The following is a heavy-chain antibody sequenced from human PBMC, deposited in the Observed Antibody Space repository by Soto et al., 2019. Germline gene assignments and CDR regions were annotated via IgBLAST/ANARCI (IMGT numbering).Heavy chain of an antibody. V-gene: IGHV4-30-2*01. J-gene: IGHJ6*02. CDR3: ARDWGLYDILTGYPTGGYGMDV. CDR1: GVSITTNGYS. Sequence: SSETLSLTCAVSGVSITTNGYSWSWIRQPPGKGLEWIGYIYPSGTIFYNPSLNSRVTISADTSNNQFSLKLTSVTAADTAVYYCARDWGLYDILTGYPTGGYGMDVWGQGTTVTVSS. CDR2: IYPSGTI. D-gene: IGHD3-9*01.